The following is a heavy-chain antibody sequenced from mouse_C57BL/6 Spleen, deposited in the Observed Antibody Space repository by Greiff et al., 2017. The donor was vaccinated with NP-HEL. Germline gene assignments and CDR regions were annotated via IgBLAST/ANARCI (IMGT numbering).Heavy chain of an antibody. J-gene: IGHJ4*01. CDR1: GYTFTSYW. CDR2: IHPNSGST. V-gene: IGHV1-64*01. CDR3: ANYGNLYYYAMDY. Sequence: VQLQQPGAELVKPGASVKLSCKASGYTFTSYWMHWVKQRPGQGLEWIGMIHPNSGSTNYNEKFKSKATLTVDKSSSTAYMQLSSLTSEDSAVYYCANYGNLYYYAMDYWGQGTSVTVSS. D-gene: IGHD2-1*01.